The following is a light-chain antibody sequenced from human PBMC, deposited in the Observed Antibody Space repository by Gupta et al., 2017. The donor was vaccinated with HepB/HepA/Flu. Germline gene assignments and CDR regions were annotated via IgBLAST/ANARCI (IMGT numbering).Light chain of an antibody. V-gene: IGKV3-11*01. Sequence: EIVLTQSPATLSLSPGERATLSCRASQSVGSYLSWYQQKPGQAPMLLIYDASNRATGIPARFSGSWSGTYFPLIISILAPEDFAVYYCQRRSNWPLTFGGGTKVELK. CDR2: DAS. J-gene: IGKJ4*01. CDR3: QRRSNWPLT. CDR1: QSVGSY.